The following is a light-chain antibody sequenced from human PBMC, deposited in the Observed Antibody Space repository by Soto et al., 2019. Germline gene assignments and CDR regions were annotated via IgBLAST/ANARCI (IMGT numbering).Light chain of an antibody. Sequence: DIVMTQSPDSLAVSLGERATINCKSSQTVLYSSNNKKYLAWYQQKPRQPPKLLIYWASTRESGVPDRFSGSGSETDFTLTISSLQAEDVAVYYCQQYYSTPPTFGQGTKVEIK. CDR2: WAS. J-gene: IGKJ1*01. V-gene: IGKV4-1*01. CDR1: QTVLYSSNNKKY. CDR3: QQYYSTPPT.